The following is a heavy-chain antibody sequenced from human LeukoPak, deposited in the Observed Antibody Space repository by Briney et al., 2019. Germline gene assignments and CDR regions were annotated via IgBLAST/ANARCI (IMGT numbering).Heavy chain of an antibody. V-gene: IGHV3-21*01. CDR2: ISSSSSYI. CDR3: ARPGGATISDSFDI. J-gene: IGHJ3*02. Sequence: GGSLRLSCAASGFTFSSYAMSWVRQAPGKGLEWVSSISSSSSYIYYADSVKGRFTISRDNAKNSLYLQMNSLRAEDTAVYYCARPGGATISDSFDIWGQGTMVTVSS. CDR1: GFTFSSYA. D-gene: IGHD5-24*01.